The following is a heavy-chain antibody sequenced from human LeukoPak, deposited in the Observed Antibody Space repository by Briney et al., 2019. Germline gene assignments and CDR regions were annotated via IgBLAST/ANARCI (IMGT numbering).Heavy chain of an antibody. CDR1: GFTFSNYW. CDR3: ARAPDPWLQLT. Sequence: PGGSLRLSCAASGFTFSNYWMIWVRQAPGRGLEWVGNMKQDGSQKRYADSVRDRFTISRDNAQTSLYLQMNSLRAEDTAVYYCARAPDPWLQLTWGQGTLVTVSA. J-gene: IGHJ5*02. CDR2: MKQDGSQK. V-gene: IGHV3-7*05. D-gene: IGHD5-24*01.